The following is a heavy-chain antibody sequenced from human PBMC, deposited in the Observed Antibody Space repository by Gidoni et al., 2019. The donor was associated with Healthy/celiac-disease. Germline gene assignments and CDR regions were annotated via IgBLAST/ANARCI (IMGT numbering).Heavy chain of an antibody. CDR1: GGSISSYY. J-gene: IGHJ6*02. Sequence: QVQLQESGPGLVKPSETLSLTCTVSGGSISSYYWIWIRQPPGKGLEWIGYIYYSGSTNSNPSLKSRVTISVDTSKNQFSLKLSSVTAADTAVYYCARDHESGYSYGPYYYYYGMDVWGQGTTVTVSS. V-gene: IGHV4-59*01. CDR2: IYYSGST. D-gene: IGHD5-18*01. CDR3: ARDHESGYSYGPYYYYYGMDV.